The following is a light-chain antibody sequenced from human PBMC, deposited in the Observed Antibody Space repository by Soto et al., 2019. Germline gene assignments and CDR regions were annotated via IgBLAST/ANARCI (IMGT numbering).Light chain of an antibody. CDR2: GAS. J-gene: IGKJ1*01. Sequence: IVLTQSPGTLSLSPGERATLSCRASQSFTNNYLAWYQQKPGQAPRLLIYGASSRATGIPDRFSGSGSGTDFTLTISRLEPEDFAVYYCQQSGNSLWTFGQGTKVDIK. CDR1: QSFTNNY. V-gene: IGKV3-20*01. CDR3: QQSGNSLWT.